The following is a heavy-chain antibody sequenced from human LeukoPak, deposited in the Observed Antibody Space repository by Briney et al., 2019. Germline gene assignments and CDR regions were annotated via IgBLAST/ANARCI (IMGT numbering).Heavy chain of an antibody. CDR3: ARYFGSSWSSSDYYYYGMDV. Sequence: SETLSLTCTVSGGSISSYYWSWIRQPPGKGLEWIGYIYYSGSTNYNPSLKSRVTISVDTSKNQFSLKLSSVTAAATAVYYCARYFGSSWSSSDYYYYGMDVWGQGTTVTVSS. CDR1: GGSISSYY. CDR2: IYYSGST. J-gene: IGHJ6*02. D-gene: IGHD6-13*01. V-gene: IGHV4-59*01.